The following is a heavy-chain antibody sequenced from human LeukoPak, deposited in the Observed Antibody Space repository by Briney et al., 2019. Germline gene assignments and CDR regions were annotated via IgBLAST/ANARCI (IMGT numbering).Heavy chain of an antibody. Sequence: SETLSLTCTVSGGSVSRGSYYWSWIRQPPGKGLEWIGYIYYSGSTNYNPSLKSRVTISVDTSKNQFSLKLSSVTAADTADYYCVRRVAGSGYRDSWGQGTLVTVSS. D-gene: IGHD3-22*01. CDR1: GGSVSRGSYY. CDR3: VRRVAGSGYRDS. J-gene: IGHJ4*02. CDR2: IYYSGST. V-gene: IGHV4-61*01.